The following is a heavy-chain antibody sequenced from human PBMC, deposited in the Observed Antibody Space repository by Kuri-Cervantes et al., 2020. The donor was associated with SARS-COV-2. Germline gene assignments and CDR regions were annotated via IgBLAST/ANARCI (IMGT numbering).Heavy chain of an antibody. V-gene: IGHV3-30*04. D-gene: IGHD2-21*01. CDR1: GFTFSTYA. CDR3: ARDRVGVLDS. J-gene: IGHJ4*02. CDR2: ISDDGQNQ. Sequence: GESLKISCAASGFTFSTYAMHWVRQAPGKGLEWVAIISDDGQNQDFADSVKGRFTISRDNSKNTLYLNMSSLRAEDTAMYYCARDRVGVLDSWGQGTLVTVSS.